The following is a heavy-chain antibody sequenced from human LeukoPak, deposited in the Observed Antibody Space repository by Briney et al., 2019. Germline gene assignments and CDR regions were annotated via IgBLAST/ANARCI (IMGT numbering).Heavy chain of an antibody. D-gene: IGHD6-19*01. Sequence: PGGSLRLSCAASGFTFSDYYMSWIRQAPGKGLEWVSYISSSSSYTNYADSVKGRFTISRDNAKNSLYLQMNSLRAEDTAVYYCARDKSWDVPQYSSGWFHDCWGQGTLVTVPS. CDR3: ARDKSWDVPQYSSGWFHDC. CDR2: ISSSSSYT. J-gene: IGHJ4*02. CDR1: GFTFSDYY. V-gene: IGHV3-11*06.